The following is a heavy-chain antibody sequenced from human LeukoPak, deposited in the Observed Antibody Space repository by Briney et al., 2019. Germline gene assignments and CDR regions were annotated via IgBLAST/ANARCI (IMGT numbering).Heavy chain of an antibody. D-gene: IGHD1-14*01. Sequence: GESLKISCEASGYSFTNFWIGWVRQMPGKGLEWMGIIYPGDSDTRYSPSLQGRLTISADKSISTAYLQWSSLKASDTAMYYCARLIRKYYMDVWGKGTTVTVSS. CDR2: IYPGDSDT. CDR1: GYSFTNFW. J-gene: IGHJ6*03. V-gene: IGHV5-51*01. CDR3: ARLIRKYYMDV.